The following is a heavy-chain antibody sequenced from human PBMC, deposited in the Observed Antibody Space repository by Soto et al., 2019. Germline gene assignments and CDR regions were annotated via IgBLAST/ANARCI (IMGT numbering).Heavy chain of an antibody. CDR3: ARGGGYSKGYDFWSGYYPIDY. D-gene: IGHD3-3*01. J-gene: IGHJ4*02. Sequence: QVQLVESGGGVVQPGRSLGLSCAASGFTFSSYGMHWVRQAPGKGLEWVAVIWYDGSNKYYADSVKGRFTISRDNSKNTLYLQMNSLRAEDTAVYYCARGGGYSKGYDFWSGYYPIDYWGQGTLVTVSS. CDR2: IWYDGSNK. V-gene: IGHV3-33*01. CDR1: GFTFSSYG.